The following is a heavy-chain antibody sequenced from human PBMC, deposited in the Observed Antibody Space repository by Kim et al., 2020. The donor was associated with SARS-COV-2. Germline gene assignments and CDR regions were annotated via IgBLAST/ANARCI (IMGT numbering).Heavy chain of an antibody. D-gene: IGHD3-3*01. J-gene: IGHJ4*02. CDR1: GFTFSSYW. CDR2: IKQDGSEK. V-gene: IGHV3-7*01. Sequence: GGSLRLSCAASGFTFSSYWMSWVRQAPGKGLEWVANIKQDGSEKYYVDSVKGRFTISRDNAKNSLYLQMNSLRAEDTAVYYCARDVYDFWSGHYLDYWGQGTLVTVSS. CDR3: ARDVYDFWSGHYLDY.